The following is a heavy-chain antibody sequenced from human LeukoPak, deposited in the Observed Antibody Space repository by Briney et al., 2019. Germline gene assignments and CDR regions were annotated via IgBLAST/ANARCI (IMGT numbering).Heavy chain of an antibody. Sequence: PGGSLRLSCAASGFTFSSYAMHWVRQAPGKGLEWVSGISWNSGSIGYADSVKGRFTISRDNAKNSLYLQMNSLRAEDMALYYCAKAGGSGSYFKGYFDYWGQGTLVTVSS. CDR1: GFTFSSYA. CDR2: ISWNSGSI. D-gene: IGHD3-10*01. V-gene: IGHV3-9*03. J-gene: IGHJ4*02. CDR3: AKAGGSGSYFKGYFDY.